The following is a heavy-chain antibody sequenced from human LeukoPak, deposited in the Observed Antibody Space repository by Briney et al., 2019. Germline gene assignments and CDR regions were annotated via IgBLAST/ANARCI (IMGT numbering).Heavy chain of an antibody. CDR1: GFTFSGYG. V-gene: IGHV3-30*03. J-gene: IGHJ4*02. D-gene: IGHD5-12*01. CDR3: ARATIGQWLRSPPDY. Sequence: GGSLRLSCAASGFTFSGYGMHWVRQAPGKGLEWLAVISYDGNNKYYADSVRGRFTISRDNAKNSLYLQMNSLRAEDTAVYYCARATIGQWLRSPPDYWGQGTLVTVSS. CDR2: ISYDGNNK.